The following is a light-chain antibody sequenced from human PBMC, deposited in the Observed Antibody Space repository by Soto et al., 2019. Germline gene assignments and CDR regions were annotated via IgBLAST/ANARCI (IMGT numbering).Light chain of an antibody. CDR2: DNT. J-gene: IGLJ2*01. Sequence: QSVLTQPPSASVTPGQRVTISCSGGRSNIGTNYVYWYQQLPGTAPKLLIYDNTNRTSGVPDRFSGSRSGTSASLAITGVQAEDEGDYYCQSHDSGLNGWVFGGGTKLTVL. V-gene: IGLV1-40*01. CDR3: QSHDSGLNGWV. CDR1: RSNIGTNYV.